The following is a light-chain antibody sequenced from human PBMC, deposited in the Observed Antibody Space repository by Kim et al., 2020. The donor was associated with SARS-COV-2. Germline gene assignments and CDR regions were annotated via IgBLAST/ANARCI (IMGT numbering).Light chain of an antibody. J-gene: IGLJ3*02. CDR2: EVT. Sequence: QSAPTQPASVAGSLGQSVTISCTGTTYSVGDSNIVSWYQQHPGKAPKLLIYEVTRRPSGVSGRFSGSKSANTASLTISGLQAEDEADYCCCIDWGPRWMFGGGTQLTVL. CDR1: TYSVGDSNI. V-gene: IGLV2-23*02. CDR3: CIDWGPRWM.